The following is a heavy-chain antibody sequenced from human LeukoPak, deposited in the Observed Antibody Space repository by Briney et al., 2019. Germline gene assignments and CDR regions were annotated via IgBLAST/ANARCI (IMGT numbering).Heavy chain of an antibody. V-gene: IGHV3-23*01. D-gene: IGHD4-17*01. Sequence: GGSLRLSCAASGFTFSSYSMNWVRQAPGKGLEWVSAISGSGGSTYYADSVKGRFTISRDNSKNTPYLQMNSLRAEDTAVYYCTTVTTSDYWGQGTLVTVSS. CDR3: TTVTTSDY. J-gene: IGHJ4*02. CDR2: ISGSGGST. CDR1: GFTFSSYS.